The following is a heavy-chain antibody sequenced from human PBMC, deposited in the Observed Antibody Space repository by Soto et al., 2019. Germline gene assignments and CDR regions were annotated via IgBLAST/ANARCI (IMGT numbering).Heavy chain of an antibody. Sequence: SETLSLTCTVSGGSISSYYWSWIRQPPGKGLEWIGYIYYNGNTNYNPSLKSRVTISVDTSKNQFSLKLSSVTAADTAVYYCARATYYYGRSGYTAEYFQYWGQGTLVTVSS. CDR2: IYYNGNT. CDR3: ARATYYYGRSGYTAEYFQY. CDR1: GGSISSYY. D-gene: IGHD3-22*01. J-gene: IGHJ1*01. V-gene: IGHV4-59*01.